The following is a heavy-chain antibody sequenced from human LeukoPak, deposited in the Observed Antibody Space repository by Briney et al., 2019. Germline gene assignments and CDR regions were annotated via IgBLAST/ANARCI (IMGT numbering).Heavy chain of an antibody. CDR3: AKSRLPFAGYYYYFDY. J-gene: IGHJ4*02. CDR1: GFTFSDYY. CDR2: ISGSGGST. V-gene: IGHV3-23*01. D-gene: IGHD3-22*01. Sequence: HPGGSLRLSCAASGFTFSDYYMSWIRQAPGKGLEWVSAISGSGGSTYYADSVKGRFTISRDNSKNTLYLQMNSLRAEDTAVYYCAKSRLPFAGYYYYFDYWGQGTLVTVSS.